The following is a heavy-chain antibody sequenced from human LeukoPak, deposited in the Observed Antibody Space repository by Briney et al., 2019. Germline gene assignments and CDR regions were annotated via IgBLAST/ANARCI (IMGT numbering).Heavy chain of an antibody. CDR2: IYYSGST. D-gene: IGHD1-1*01. Sequence: SETLSLTCTVSGGSISSGDYYWSWIRQPPGKGLEWIGYIYYSGSTYYNPSLKSRVTISVDTSKNQFSLKLSSVTAADTAVYYCARDRWNDAYNGMDVWGQGTTVTVSS. V-gene: IGHV4-30-4*01. J-gene: IGHJ6*02. CDR1: GGSISSGDYY. CDR3: ARDRWNDAYNGMDV.